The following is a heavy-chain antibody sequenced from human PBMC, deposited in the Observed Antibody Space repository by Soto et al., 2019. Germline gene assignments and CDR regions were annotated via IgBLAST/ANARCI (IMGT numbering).Heavy chain of an antibody. CDR1: GGTFTKYA. CDR3: ASGVGGLGCSSVWPDYALDV. V-gene: IGHV1-69*01. Sequence: QVQLVQSGAAVRKPGSSVKVSCTASGGTFTKYAITWVRQAPRQVLEWMGGIVPIPGTTNYAQKFRGRVTISADESTITAYLELSSLRSDDTAVYYGASGVGGLGCSSVWPDYALDVWGQGTMVIVSS. CDR2: IVPIPGTT. J-gene: IGHJ3*01. D-gene: IGHD3-22*01.